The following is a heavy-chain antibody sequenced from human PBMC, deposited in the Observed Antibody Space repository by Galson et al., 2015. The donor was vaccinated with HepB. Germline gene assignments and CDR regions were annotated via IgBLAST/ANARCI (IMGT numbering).Heavy chain of an antibody. CDR1: GFTFSSYS. CDR3: ARYSTHDYYCYGMDV. J-gene: IGHJ6*02. Sequence: SLRLSCAASGFTFSSYSMNWVRRAPGKGLEWVSYISSSSSTIYYADSVKGRFTISRDNAKNSLYLQMNSLRDEDTAVYYCARYSTHDYYCYGMDVWGQGTTFTLSS. V-gene: IGHV3-48*02. CDR2: ISSSSSTI. D-gene: IGHD6-13*01.